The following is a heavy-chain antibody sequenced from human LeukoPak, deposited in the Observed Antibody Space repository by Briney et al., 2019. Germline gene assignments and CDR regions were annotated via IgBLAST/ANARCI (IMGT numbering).Heavy chain of an antibody. CDR3: ARDLQFGVVMTGDY. D-gene: IGHD3-3*01. J-gene: IGHJ4*02. V-gene: IGHV1-2*02. CDR2: INPNSGGT. CDR1: GYTFTGYY. Sequence: GASVKVSCKASGYTFTGYYMHWVRQAPGQGLEWMGWINPNSGGTNYAQKFQGRVTMTRDTSISTAYMELSRLRSDDTAVYYCARDLQFGVVMTGDYWGQGTLVTVSS.